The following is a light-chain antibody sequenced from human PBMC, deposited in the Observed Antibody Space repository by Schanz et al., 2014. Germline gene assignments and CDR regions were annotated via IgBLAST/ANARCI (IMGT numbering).Light chain of an antibody. CDR1: SSNIGAGYD. CDR3: QSFDSSLSGSV. Sequence: QSVLTQPPSVSGAPGQRVTISCSGSSSNIGAGYDVHWYQQLPGTAPKLLIYDNNSRPSGVPDRFSGSKSGTSASLAITGXQAEDEADYYCQSFDSSLSGSVFGGGTKLTVL. J-gene: IGLJ2*01. V-gene: IGLV1-40*01. CDR2: DNN.